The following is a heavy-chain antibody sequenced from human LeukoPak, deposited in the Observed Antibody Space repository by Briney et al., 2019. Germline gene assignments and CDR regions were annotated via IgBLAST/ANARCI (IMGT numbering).Heavy chain of an antibody. Sequence: LSGGSLRLSCSASGFNFNTYTLTWVRQTPGKRPEWLSAITGGHGATYYADSVRGRFTITRDNSRNTFYLDMSGLRAEDTAVYYWARDRSTAAISEYWGQGTLVAVSS. D-gene: IGHD1-1*01. CDR3: ARDRSTAAISEY. CDR1: GFNFNTYT. CDR2: ITGGHGAT. V-gene: IGHV3-23*01. J-gene: IGHJ4*02.